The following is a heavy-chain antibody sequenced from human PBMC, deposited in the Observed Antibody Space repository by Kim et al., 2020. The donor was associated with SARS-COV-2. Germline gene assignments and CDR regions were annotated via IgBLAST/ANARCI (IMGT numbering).Heavy chain of an antibody. D-gene: IGHD1-1*01. CDR2: IYSGGST. J-gene: IGHJ4*02. Sequence: GSLRLSCAASGFTVSSNYMSWVRQAPGKGLEWVSVIYSGGSTYYADSVKGRFTISRDNSKNTLYLQMNSLRAEDTAVYYCARDLAHSTRWKREHWGQGTLVTVSS. CDR1: GFTVSSNY. V-gene: IGHV3-66*01. CDR3: ARDLAHSTRWKREH.